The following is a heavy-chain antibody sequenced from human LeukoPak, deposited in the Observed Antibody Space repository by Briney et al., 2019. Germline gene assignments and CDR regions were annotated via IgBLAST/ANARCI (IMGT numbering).Heavy chain of an antibody. D-gene: IGHD6-13*01. Sequence: SETLSLTCTVSGGSIISSSHYWAWIRQPPGKGLEWIGSIYYNGGTFYSPSLKSRASISVDTSKNRFSLKLSSVTAADTSVYFCAREEASAADYWGQGTLVTVSS. CDR3: AREEASAADY. CDR1: GGSIISSSHY. V-gene: IGHV4-39*01. J-gene: IGHJ4*02. CDR2: IYYNGGT.